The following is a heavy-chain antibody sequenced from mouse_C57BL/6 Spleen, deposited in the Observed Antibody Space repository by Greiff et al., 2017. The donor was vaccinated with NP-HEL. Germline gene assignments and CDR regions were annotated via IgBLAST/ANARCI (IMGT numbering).Heavy chain of an antibody. J-gene: IGHJ2*01. V-gene: IGHV1-15*01. CDR1: GYTFTDYE. CDR2: IDPETGGT. D-gene: IGHD1-1*01. Sequence: VQLQQSGAELVRPGASVTLSCKASGYTFTDYEMHWVKQTPVHGLEWIGAIDPETGGTAYNQKFKGKAILTADKSSSTAYMELRSLTSEDSAVYYCTRKGTVVATGSFDDWGKGTTLTVAS. CDR3: TRKGTVVATGSFDD.